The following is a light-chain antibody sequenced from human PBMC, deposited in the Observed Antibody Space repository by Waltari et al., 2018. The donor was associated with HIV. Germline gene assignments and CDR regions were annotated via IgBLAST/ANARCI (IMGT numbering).Light chain of an antibody. CDR3: QQYLRWPLT. CDR2: WVS. J-gene: IGKJ4*01. V-gene: IGKV3-20*01. Sequence: EIVLTQSPDNLSLSPGERATLSCRASQSVSSSSLAWYQQKPGQPPRLLIYWVSTRATGISARFSGSGSRTEFTLTISSVQSEDFAVYYCQQYLRWPLTFGGGTKVEV. CDR1: QSVSSSS.